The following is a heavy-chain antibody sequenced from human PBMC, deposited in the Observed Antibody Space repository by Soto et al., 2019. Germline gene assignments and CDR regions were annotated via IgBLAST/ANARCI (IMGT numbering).Heavy chain of an antibody. CDR2: ISGSGGST. J-gene: IGHJ5*02. CDR3: AKDIRIAAAAPGGWFDP. CDR1: GFTFSSYA. Sequence: GGSLRLSCAASGFTFSSYAMSWVRQAPGKGLEWVSAISGSGGSTYYADSVKGRFTISRDNSKNTLYLQMNSLRAEDTAVYYCAKDIRIAAAAPGGWFDPWGQGTLVTVSS. D-gene: IGHD6-13*01. V-gene: IGHV3-23*01.